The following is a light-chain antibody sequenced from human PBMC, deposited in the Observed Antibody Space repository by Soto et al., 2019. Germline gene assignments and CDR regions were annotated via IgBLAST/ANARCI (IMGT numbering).Light chain of an antibody. CDR1: QSIISY. J-gene: IGKJ3*01. CDR3: HRRSNVPFT. Sequence: EIVLTQSPATLSLSPGERATLYCRASQSIISYLAWYQQTPDQAPRPLIYDAYNRANGIQARFSGSWSGTDFALTISSLGVEDCAVYYCHRRSNVPFTFGPGTRVDIQ. V-gene: IGKV3-11*01. CDR2: DAY.